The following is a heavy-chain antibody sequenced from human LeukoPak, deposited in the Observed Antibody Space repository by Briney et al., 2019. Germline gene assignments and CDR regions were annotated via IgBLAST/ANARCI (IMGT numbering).Heavy chain of an antibody. CDR3: ASQTFTYYYDSSGNDDDY. J-gene: IGHJ4*02. CDR1: GGSFSGYY. CDR2: INHSGST. V-gene: IGHV4-34*01. D-gene: IGHD3-22*01. Sequence: SETLSLTCAVYGGSFSGYYWSWIRQPPGKGLEWIGEINHSGSTNYNPSLKSRVTISVDTSKNQFSLKLSSVTAADTAVYYCASQTFTYYYDSSGNDDDYWGQGTLVTVSS.